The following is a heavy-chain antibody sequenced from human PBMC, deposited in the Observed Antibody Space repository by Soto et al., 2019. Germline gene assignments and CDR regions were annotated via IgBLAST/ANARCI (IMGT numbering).Heavy chain of an antibody. CDR1: GFTFSCAV. J-gene: IGHJ1*01. CDR3: AREDHSSGHAGTFQL. D-gene: IGHD3-22*01. V-gene: IGHV3-30-3*01. CDR2: ISNDGNSQ. Sequence: PGGSLRLSCAASGFTFSCAVMHWVRQSPGTGLEWVAGISNDGNSQHYGDSVKGRFIVSRGNSKNTLFLQMNSLRPEDTAIYYCAREDHSSGHAGTFQLWGQGTLVTVSS.